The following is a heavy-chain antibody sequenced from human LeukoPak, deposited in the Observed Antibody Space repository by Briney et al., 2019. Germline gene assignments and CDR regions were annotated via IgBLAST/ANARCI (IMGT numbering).Heavy chain of an antibody. V-gene: IGHV3-48*03. D-gene: IGHD6-19*01. CDR1: GFTFSSYE. Sequence: GGSLRLSCEASGFTFSSYEMNWVRQAPGKGLEWVSYISSSDGTRTYADSVKGRFTISRDNAKKALYLEMSSLRAEDTAVYYCAREIVSAVAGNSDYWGQGTLVTVSS. CDR2: ISSSDGTR. CDR3: AREIVSAVAGNSDY. J-gene: IGHJ4*02.